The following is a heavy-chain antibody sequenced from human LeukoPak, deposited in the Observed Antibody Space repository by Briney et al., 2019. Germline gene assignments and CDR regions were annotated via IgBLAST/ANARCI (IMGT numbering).Heavy chain of an antibody. V-gene: IGHV3-48*04. CDR1: GFTFSTYN. J-gene: IGHJ4*02. Sequence: PGGSLRLSCAASGFTFSTYNMNWVRQAPGKGLEWVSYISSSLNTIYYADSVKGRFTISRDNAKNSLYLQMNSLRVEDTAVYYCAREGLGYCSGGTCSTLDNWGQGTLVTVSS. CDR2: ISSSLNTI. CDR3: AREGLGYCSGGTCSTLDN. D-gene: IGHD2-15*01.